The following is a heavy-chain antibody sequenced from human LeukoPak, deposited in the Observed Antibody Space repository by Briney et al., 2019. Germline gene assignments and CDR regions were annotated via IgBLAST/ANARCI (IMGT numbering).Heavy chain of an antibody. J-gene: IGHJ4*02. CDR3: ARVDSGTYYMLFDY. CDR2: IYHSGNT. CDR1: GGSISSSSYY. Sequence: SETLSLTCTVSGGSISSSSYYWSWIRQPPGKGLEWIGYIYHSGNTNYSPPLKGRATLSVDTSKDQISLRLSSVTAADTAVYFCARVDSGTYYMLFDYWGQGSLVTVSS. V-gene: IGHV4-61*01. D-gene: IGHD1-26*01.